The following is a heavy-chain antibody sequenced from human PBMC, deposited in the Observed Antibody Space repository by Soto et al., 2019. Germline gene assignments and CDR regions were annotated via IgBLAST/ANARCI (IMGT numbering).Heavy chain of an antibody. J-gene: IGHJ5*02. D-gene: IGHD6-6*01. Sequence: SVKVSCKASGGTFSSYAISWVRQAPGQGLEWMGGIIPIFGTANYAQKFRGRVTITADESTSTAYMELSSLRSEDTAVYYCARARIAARYGSNNWFDPWGQGTLVTVSS. V-gene: IGHV1-69*13. CDR3: ARARIAARYGSNNWFDP. CDR2: IIPIFGTA. CDR1: GGTFSSYA.